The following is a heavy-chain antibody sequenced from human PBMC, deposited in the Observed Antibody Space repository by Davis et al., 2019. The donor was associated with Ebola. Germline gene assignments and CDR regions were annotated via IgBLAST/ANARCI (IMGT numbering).Heavy chain of an antibody. D-gene: IGHD2-2*01. J-gene: IGHJ4*02. V-gene: IGHV4-38-2*02. Sequence: PSQTLSPTCTVSGYSISSGYYWDWIRQSPGKGLEWIGSIYHSGSTYYNPSLKNRITISVDMSKNQFSLILTSVTAADTAVYFCARGGSTSPFDYWGPGTLVTVSS. CDR2: IYHSGST. CDR1: GYSISSGYY. CDR3: ARGGSTSPFDY.